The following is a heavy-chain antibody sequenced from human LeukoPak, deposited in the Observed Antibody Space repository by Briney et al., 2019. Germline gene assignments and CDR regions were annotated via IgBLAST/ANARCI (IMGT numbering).Heavy chain of an antibody. CDR1: GGSISSYY. V-gene: IGHV4-59*01. J-gene: IGHJ6*02. CDR2: IYYRGST. CDR3: ARDRGSRVDRKYYYYYYGMDV. Sequence: SETLSLTCTVSGGSISSYYWSWIRQPPGKGLEWIGYIYYRGSTNYNPSLKSRVTISVDTSKNQFPLKLSSVTAADTAVYYCARDRGSRVDRKYYYYYYGMDVWGQGTTVTVSS. D-gene: IGHD1-14*01.